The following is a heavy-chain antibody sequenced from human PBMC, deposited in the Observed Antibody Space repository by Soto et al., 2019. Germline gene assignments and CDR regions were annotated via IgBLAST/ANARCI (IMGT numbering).Heavy chain of an antibody. Sequence: QLQESGPGLVKPSETLSLTCTVSGGSISSSSYYWGWIRQPPGKGLEWIGSIYYSGSTYYNPSLKSRVTISVDTSKNQFSLKLSSVTAADTAVYYCARPPGIAVAGTRYFDLWGRGTLVTVSS. CDR1: GGSISSSSYY. D-gene: IGHD6-19*01. CDR3: ARPPGIAVAGTRYFDL. CDR2: IYYSGST. J-gene: IGHJ2*01. V-gene: IGHV4-39*01.